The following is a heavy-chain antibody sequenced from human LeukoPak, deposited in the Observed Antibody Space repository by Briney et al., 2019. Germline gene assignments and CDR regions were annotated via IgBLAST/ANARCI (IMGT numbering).Heavy chain of an antibody. V-gene: IGHV3-30*18. CDR3: AKVEELAAIGNFDY. CDR2: ISYDGSNE. J-gene: IGHJ4*02. CDR1: GFTFNKYA. D-gene: IGHD1-1*01. Sequence: GGSLKLSCSASGFTFNKYAMHWVRQAPGKGLEWVAVISYDGSNEYFADSVRGRFTISRDNSKNTLSLQMSSLRPEDTAVYYCAKVEELAAIGNFDYWGQGTLVTVSS.